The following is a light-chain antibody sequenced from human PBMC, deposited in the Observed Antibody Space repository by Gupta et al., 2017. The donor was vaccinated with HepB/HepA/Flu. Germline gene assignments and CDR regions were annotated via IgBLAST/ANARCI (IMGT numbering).Light chain of an antibody. Sequence: QSALTQPASVSGSPGQSITVSCTGTSSDIGGYNYVSWYQQYPGKAPKLIIYDVTYRPSGVSNRFSGSKSGNTASLTISGLQTEDEADYYCSSYRMHITHQGVFGGGTKLTVL. V-gene: IGLV2-14*01. CDR3: SSYRMHITHQGV. J-gene: IGLJ2*01. CDR2: DVT. CDR1: SSDIGGYNY.